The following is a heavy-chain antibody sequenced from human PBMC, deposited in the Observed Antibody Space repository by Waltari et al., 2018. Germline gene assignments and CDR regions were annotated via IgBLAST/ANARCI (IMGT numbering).Heavy chain of an antibody. J-gene: IGHJ3*01. D-gene: IGHD1-1*01. CDR2: ISYNGAT. Sequence: QVQLRESGPGLVKPSETLSLTCSVSGGSITSSRHYWGGIRQPPGQGLEWIGTISYNGATYRSPALKSRVTMSRDTSMNQVSLTLGSLTAADTAVYYCATYLGASLGTAAFDVWGQGTMVTVSS. CDR3: ATYLGASLGTAAFDV. V-gene: IGHV4-39*01. CDR1: GGSITSSRHY.